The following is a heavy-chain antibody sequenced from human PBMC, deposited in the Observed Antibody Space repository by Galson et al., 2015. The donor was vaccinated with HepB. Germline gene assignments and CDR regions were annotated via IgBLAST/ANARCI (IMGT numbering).Heavy chain of an antibody. Sequence: SLRLSCAASGFTFSGYSMNWVRQAPGKGLEWVSSIGSNIFYVDSVKGRFTTSRDNAKNALYLQMNSLRAEGTAVYYCARGKAVALYWYFDLWGRGTLVTVSS. CDR3: ARGKAVALYWYFDL. CDR2: IGSNI. J-gene: IGHJ2*01. CDR1: GFTFSGYS. D-gene: IGHD6-19*01. V-gene: IGHV3-21*01.